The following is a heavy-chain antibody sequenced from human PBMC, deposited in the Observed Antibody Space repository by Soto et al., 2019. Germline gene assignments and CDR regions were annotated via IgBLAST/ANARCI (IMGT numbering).Heavy chain of an antibody. CDR3: ARGPRYDILTDYQPFDY. CDR1: GGTFSSYA. J-gene: IGHJ4*02. CDR2: IIPIFGTA. D-gene: IGHD3-9*01. Sequence: GASVKVSCKASGGTFSSYAISWVRQAPGQGLEWMGGIIPIFGTANYAQKFQGRVTITADESTSTAYMELSSLRSEDTAVYYCARGPRYDILTDYQPFDYWGQGTLVTVSS. V-gene: IGHV1-69*13.